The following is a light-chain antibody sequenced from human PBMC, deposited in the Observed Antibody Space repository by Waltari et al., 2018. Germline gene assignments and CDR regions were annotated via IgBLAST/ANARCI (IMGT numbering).Light chain of an antibody. J-gene: IGKJ5*01. Sequence: DFVMTQSPDSLAVSLGERATINCKSSQTVLYSSNHKNYLAWYQQKPGQPPKLLIYWASTRESGVPDRFSGSGSGTDFTLTISSLQAEDVAVYYCQQYYSTPFTFGQGTRLGI. V-gene: IGKV4-1*01. CDR1: QTVLYSSNHKNY. CDR3: QQYYSTPFT. CDR2: WAS.